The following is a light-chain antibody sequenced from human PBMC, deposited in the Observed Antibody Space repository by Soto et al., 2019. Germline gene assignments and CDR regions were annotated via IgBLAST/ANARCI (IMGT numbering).Light chain of an antibody. V-gene: IGLV2-11*01. J-gene: IGLJ3*02. CDR2: DVT. Sequence: QSALTQPRSVSGAPGQPVTISCTGTSSNVGGDNYVSWYQQLPDKAPKLIIYDVTKRPSGVPDRFSGSKSGTTASLTISGLQAEDEADYYCRSYASSLTGVFGGGTKLTVL. CDR3: RSYASSLTGV. CDR1: SSNVGGDNY.